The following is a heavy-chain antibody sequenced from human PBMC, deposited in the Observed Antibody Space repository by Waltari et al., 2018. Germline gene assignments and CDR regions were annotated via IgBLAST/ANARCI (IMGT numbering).Heavy chain of an antibody. V-gene: IGHV4-59*01. CDR2: IYYSGST. Sequence: QVQLQESGPGLVKPSETLSLTCTVSGGSISSYYWSWIRQPPGKGLEWIGYIYYSGSTNHNPSLKSRVTISVDTSKNQFSLKLSSVTAADTAVYYCARVVQNSGYDFYYYYYGMDVWGQGTTVTVSS. J-gene: IGHJ6*02. CDR3: ARVVQNSGYDFYYYYYGMDV. CDR1: GGSISSYY. D-gene: IGHD5-12*01.